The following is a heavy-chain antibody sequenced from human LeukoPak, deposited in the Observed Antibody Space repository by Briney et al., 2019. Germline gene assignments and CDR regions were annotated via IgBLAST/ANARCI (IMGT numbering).Heavy chain of an antibody. CDR3: ARDIVAYNWFDP. V-gene: IGHV1-69*01. J-gene: IGHJ5*02. CDR2: IIPIFGTA. Sequence: SVKVSCKASGGTFSSYAISWVRQAPGQGLEWMGGIIPIFGTANYAQKFQGRVTITADESTRTAYMELSSLRSEDTAVYYCARDIVAYNWFDPWGQGTLVTVSS. CDR1: GGTFSSYA. D-gene: IGHD5-12*01.